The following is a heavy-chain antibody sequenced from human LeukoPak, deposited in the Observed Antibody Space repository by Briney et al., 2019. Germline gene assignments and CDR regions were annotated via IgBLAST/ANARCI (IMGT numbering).Heavy chain of an antibody. CDR2: IIPIFGTA. V-gene: IGHV1-69*05. J-gene: IGHJ6*02. Sequence: SVKVSCKASGYTFTSYDINWVRQAPGQGLEWMGGIIPIFGTANYAQKFQGRVTITTDESTSTAYMELSSLRAEDTAVYYCASPVCGGDCYTPDYYYYGMDVWGQGTTVTVSS. D-gene: IGHD2-21*02. CDR3: ASPVCGGDCYTPDYYYYGMDV. CDR1: GYTFTSYD.